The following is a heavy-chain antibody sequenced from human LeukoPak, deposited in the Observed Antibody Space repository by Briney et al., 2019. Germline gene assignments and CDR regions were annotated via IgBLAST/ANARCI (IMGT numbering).Heavy chain of an antibody. D-gene: IGHD3-10*01. V-gene: IGHV3-7*01. J-gene: IGHJ4*02. CDR3: ARKYYYGSGSCFDY. Sequence: SGGSLRLSCAASGFTFSNYWMSWVRQAPGKGPEWVANIKQDGSEKYYVDSVKGRFTISRDNAENSLCLQMNSLRAEDTAVYYCARKYYYGSGSCFDYWGQGTLVTVSS. CDR1: GFTFSNYW. CDR2: IKQDGSEK.